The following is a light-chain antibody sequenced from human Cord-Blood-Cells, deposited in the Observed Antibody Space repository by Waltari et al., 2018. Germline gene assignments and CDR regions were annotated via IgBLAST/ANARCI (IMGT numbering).Light chain of an antibody. Sequence: EIVLTQSPGTLSLSSGESATLSCRASQSVSSSYLAWYQQKPGQAPRLLIYGASSRATGIPDRFSGSGSGTDFTLTISRLEPEDFAVYYCQQYGSSQTFGQGTKVEIK. V-gene: IGKV3-20*01. CDR2: GAS. CDR3: QQYGSSQT. J-gene: IGKJ1*01. CDR1: QSVSSSY.